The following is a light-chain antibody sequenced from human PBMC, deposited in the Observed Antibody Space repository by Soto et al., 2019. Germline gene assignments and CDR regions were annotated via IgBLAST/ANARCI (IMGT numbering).Light chain of an antibody. CDR1: QSVNNY. CDR3: QQCHSDPRT. J-gene: IGKJ1*01. Sequence: DIQMTQSPSTLSASVGDRVTITCRASQSVNNYLAWYQQRPGTAPRLLIHKASVLESGVPSRFGGSGSGTEFTLTISSLQPDDFANYFRQQCHSDPRTFGQGTSVEVK. CDR2: KAS. V-gene: IGKV1-5*03.